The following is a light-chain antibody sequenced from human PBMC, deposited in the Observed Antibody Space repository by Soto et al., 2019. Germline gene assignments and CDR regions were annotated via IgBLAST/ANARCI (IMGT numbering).Light chain of an antibody. V-gene: IGKV1-9*01. J-gene: IGKJ3*01. CDR2: AAS. CDR3: QQLNS. Sequence: DIQLTQSPSFLSASVGDRVTITCRASQGISSYLAWYQQKPGKAPKLLIYAASTLQSGVPSRFSGSGSGTEFTLTISSLQPEDFATYYCQQLNSFGPGTKVDIE. CDR1: QGISSY.